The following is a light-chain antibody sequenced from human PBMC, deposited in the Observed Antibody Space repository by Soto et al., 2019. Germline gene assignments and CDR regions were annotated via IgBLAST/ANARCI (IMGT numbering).Light chain of an antibody. CDR1: QSVDTTF. V-gene: IGKV3-20*01. CDR3: QQYMSSVT. Sequence: EIVLTQSPGSLSLSPGQRANLSCRASQSVDTTFFAWYQKKPGQAPRLLIYGASKRATGIPDRFSGSGSGTAFTLIISRLEPEDFAVYYCQQYMSSVTFGQGTKVEIK. J-gene: IGKJ1*01. CDR2: GAS.